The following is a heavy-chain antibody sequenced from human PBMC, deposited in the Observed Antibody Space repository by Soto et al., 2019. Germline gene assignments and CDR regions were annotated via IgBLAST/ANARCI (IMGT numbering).Heavy chain of an antibody. CDR1: GGTFSSYA. J-gene: IGHJ6*02. V-gene: IGHV1-69*13. D-gene: IGHD6-6*01. Sequence: SVKVSCKASGGTFSSYAISWVRQAPGQGLEWMGGIIPIFGTANYAQKFQGRVTITADESTSTAYMELSSLRSEDTAVYYCARDRSIAARPNYYYGMDVWGQGTTVTVSS. CDR2: IIPIFGTA. CDR3: ARDRSIAARPNYYYGMDV.